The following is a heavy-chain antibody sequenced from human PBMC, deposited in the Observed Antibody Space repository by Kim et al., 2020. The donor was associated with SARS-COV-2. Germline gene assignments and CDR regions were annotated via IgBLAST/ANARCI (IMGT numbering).Heavy chain of an antibody. Sequence: VKSRFTKSRDNAKNSLYLQRNSLGTEDTALYYCAKARLSGYDYSTFDIWGQGTMVTVSS. V-gene: IGHV3-9*01. J-gene: IGHJ3*02. D-gene: IGHD5-12*01. CDR3: AKARLSGYDYSTFDI.